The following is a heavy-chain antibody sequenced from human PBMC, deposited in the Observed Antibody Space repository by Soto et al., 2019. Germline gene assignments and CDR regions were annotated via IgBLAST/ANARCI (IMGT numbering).Heavy chain of an antibody. CDR1: GGSFSGYY. CDR3: SRLNGYCVSTNCHGYYGMDV. Sequence: SETLSLTCAVYGGSFSGYYWTWIRQPPGTGLEWIGEINHSGSTNYNPSLKSRVTISVDTSKNQFSLKLSSVTAADTAVYYCSRLNGYCVSTNCHGYYGMDVWGQGTTVTVSS. J-gene: IGHJ6*01. V-gene: IGHV4-34*01. D-gene: IGHD2-2*03. CDR2: INHSGST.